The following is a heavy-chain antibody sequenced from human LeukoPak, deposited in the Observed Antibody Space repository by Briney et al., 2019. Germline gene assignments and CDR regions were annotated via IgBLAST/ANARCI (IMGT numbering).Heavy chain of an antibody. J-gene: IGHJ2*01. D-gene: IGHD3-22*01. V-gene: IGHV4-31*03. Sequence: ASQTLSLTCTVSGCSISSGASDWGWIRQHPKRGLEWVGYINHSGSTYYNPSLGSRVTMSVDTSKNQFSLKLSSVTAADSAVYYCARAARQGFTMIVVPFFYFDLWGRGTLVTVSS. CDR1: GCSISSGASD. CDR2: INHSGST. CDR3: ARAARQGFTMIVVPFFYFDL.